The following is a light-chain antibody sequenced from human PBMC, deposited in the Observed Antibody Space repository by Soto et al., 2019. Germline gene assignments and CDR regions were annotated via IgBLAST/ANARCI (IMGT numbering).Light chain of an antibody. CDR3: SSYTSSSTLYV. CDR1: SSDVGSYNL. V-gene: IGLV2-14*02. Sequence: QSVLTQPASVSGSPGQSITISCTGTSSDVGSYNLVSWYQQHPGKAPKLMIYEGSKRPSGVSNRFSGSKSGNTASLTISGLQAEDEADYYCSSYTSSSTLYVFGTGTKGTVL. CDR2: EGS. J-gene: IGLJ1*01.